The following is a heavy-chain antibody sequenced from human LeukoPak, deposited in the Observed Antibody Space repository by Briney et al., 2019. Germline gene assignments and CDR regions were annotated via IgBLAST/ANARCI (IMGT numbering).Heavy chain of an antibody. CDR2: ISGSGGST. D-gene: IGHD5-12*01. CDR1: GFTFSSSG. Sequence: GGSLTLFCAASGFTFSSSGMSWVRHAPGKGLEWVSAISGSGGSTYYADSVSGRFTIARDNSKNTPYLQMNSRRAEDTAVYYCAKMGGYSLVGLDYWGQRTLVTVSS. J-gene: IGHJ4*02. V-gene: IGHV3-23*01. CDR3: AKMGGYSLVGLDY.